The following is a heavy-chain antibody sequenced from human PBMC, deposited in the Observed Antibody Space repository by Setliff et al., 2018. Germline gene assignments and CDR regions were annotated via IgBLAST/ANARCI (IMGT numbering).Heavy chain of an antibody. V-gene: IGHV4-34*01. CDR1: GGSFSGYY. Sequence: SETLSLTCAVYGGSFSGYYWSWIRQPPGKGLEWIGEINHSGSTNNNPSLKSRVTISVDTSKNQFSLKLSSVTAADTAVYYCARSKSSSGWLNWFDPWGQGTLVTVSS. D-gene: IGHD6-19*01. CDR3: ARSKSSSGWLNWFDP. J-gene: IGHJ5*02. CDR2: INHSGST.